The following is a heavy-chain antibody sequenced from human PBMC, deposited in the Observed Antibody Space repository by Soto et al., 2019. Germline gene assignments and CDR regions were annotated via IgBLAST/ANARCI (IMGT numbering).Heavy chain of an antibody. V-gene: IGHV1-46*04. J-gene: IGHJ6*02. Sequence: QEQLVQSGAEAKEPGASLKVSCKASGDTFTTNYIHWVRQAPGQGLEWMGRINPNSGATLYAQKLQGRLTLTPDTATGAVYMDLNSLKSEDSAVYYCASRVLCDMDVWGQGTTVTVSS. D-gene: IGHD2-21*01. CDR1: GDTFTTNY. CDR2: INPNSGAT. CDR3: ASRVLCDMDV.